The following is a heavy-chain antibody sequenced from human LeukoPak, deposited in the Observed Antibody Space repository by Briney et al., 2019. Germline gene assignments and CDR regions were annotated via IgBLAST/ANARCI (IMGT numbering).Heavy chain of an antibody. V-gene: IGHV4-59*01. CDR3: TRDRSALDT. Sequence: SETLSLTCTVSGGSISSYFWTWIRQSPGKGLEWIGYISNIGSTNYNPSLKSRVTISGDTSKNQFSLKLSSVTAADTAVYYCTRDRSALDTWGQGTMVTVSS. CDR1: GGSISSYF. CDR2: ISNIGST. J-gene: IGHJ3*02.